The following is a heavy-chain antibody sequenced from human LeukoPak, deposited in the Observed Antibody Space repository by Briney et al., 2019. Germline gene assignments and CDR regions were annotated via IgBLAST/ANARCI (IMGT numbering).Heavy chain of an antibody. J-gene: IGHJ6*03. CDR1: GFTFSSQW. CDR3: AREPSFYHMDG. V-gene: IGHV3-7*01. Sequence: PGWSLTLSCAAAGFTFSSQWISWVRHAPGKGLEWVANVNQGGTENYYVDSVKGRFTISRDNAENSLYLQMNSLRAEETAVYYCAREPSFYHMDGWGEGTTVTVSS. CDR2: VNQGGTEN.